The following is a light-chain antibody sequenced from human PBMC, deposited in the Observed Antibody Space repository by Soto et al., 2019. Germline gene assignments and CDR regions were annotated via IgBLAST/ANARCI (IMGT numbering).Light chain of an antibody. CDR1: QSLCERDGGNTY. Sequence: EIVLTQTALSLPVTPGEPASISCRSSQSLCERDGGNTYLDWYLQRPGQSPQLRIYTRSYRASGVPDGFSGSGSGTGFTLKISRLETEDIGVYYCMQRIEFPHTFGQGPKLEI. V-gene: IGKV2-40*01. J-gene: IGKJ2*01. CDR2: TRS. CDR3: MQRIEFPHT.